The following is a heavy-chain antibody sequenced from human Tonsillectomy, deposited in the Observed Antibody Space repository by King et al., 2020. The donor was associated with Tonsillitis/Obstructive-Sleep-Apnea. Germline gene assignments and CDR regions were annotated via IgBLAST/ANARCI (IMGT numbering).Heavy chain of an antibody. V-gene: IGHV3-66*01. Sequence: VQLVESGGGLVQPGGSLRLSCAASGFTVSSNYMSWVRQAPGKGLEWVSLIYSGGSTYYADSVKGRFTISRDSSEGTLYLQMNSLRAGDTAVYYCARGIAVAGTYFDYWGHGTLVTVSS. CDR3: ARGIAVAGTYFDY. J-gene: IGHJ4*01. CDR2: IYSGGST. D-gene: IGHD6-19*01. CDR1: GFTVSSNY.